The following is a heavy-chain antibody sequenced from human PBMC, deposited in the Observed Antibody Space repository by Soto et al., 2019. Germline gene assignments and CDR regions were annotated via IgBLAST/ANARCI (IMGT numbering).Heavy chain of an antibody. Sequence: QVQLVESGGGVVQPGRSLRLSCAASGFTFSSYGMHWVRQAPGKGLEWVAVISYDGSNKYYADSVKGRFTISRDNSKNTLYLQMNRLRAEDTAVYYCAKDRYDSSGYLHFDYWGQGTLVTVSS. CDR3: AKDRYDSSGYLHFDY. CDR1: GFTFSSYG. CDR2: ISYDGSNK. V-gene: IGHV3-30*18. D-gene: IGHD3-22*01. J-gene: IGHJ4*02.